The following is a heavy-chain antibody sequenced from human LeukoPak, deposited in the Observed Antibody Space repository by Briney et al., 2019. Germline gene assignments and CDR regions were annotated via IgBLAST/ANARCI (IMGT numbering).Heavy chain of an antibody. CDR1: GGSFSGYY. D-gene: IGHD5-12*01. J-gene: IGHJ4*02. Sequence: PSETLSLTCAVYGGSFSGYYWSWIRQPPGKGLEWIGEINHSGSTNYNPSLKSRVTISVDTSKNQFSLKLSSVTAADTAVYYCARVDIVATMNFDYWGQGTLVTVSS. V-gene: IGHV4-34*01. CDR3: ARVDIVATMNFDY. CDR2: INHSGST.